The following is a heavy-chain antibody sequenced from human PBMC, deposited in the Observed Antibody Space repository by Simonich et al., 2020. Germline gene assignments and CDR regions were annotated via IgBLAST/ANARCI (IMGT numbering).Heavy chain of an antibody. D-gene: IGHD5-12*01. V-gene: IGHV3-48*01. Sequence: EVQLVESGGGLVQPGGSLRLSCAASGLTFSSYSMNWVRQAPGKGLGWVSYISRSSITIYNADLVKGRFTISRDNAKNSLYLQMNSLRAEDTAVYYCARDSSYYAFDIWGQGTMVTVSS. CDR3: ARDSSYYAFDI. CDR1: GLTFSSYS. J-gene: IGHJ3*02. CDR2: ISRSSITI.